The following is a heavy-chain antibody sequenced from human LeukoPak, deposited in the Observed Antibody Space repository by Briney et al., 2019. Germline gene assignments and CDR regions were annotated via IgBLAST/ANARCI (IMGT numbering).Heavy chain of an antibody. CDR1: GYTFTSYG. Sequence: ASVKVSCKASGYTFTSYGISWVRQAPGQGLEWMGWISAYNGNTNYAQKLQGRVTMTTDTSTSTAYMELRSLRSDDTAVYYRAREATSGPYYGSGSYVYWGQGTLVTVSS. D-gene: IGHD3-10*01. J-gene: IGHJ4*02. CDR3: AREATSGPYYGSGSYVY. V-gene: IGHV1-18*01. CDR2: ISAYNGNT.